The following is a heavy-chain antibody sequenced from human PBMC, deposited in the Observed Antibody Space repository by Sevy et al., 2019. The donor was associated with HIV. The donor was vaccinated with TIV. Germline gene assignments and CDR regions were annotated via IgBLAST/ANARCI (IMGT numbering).Heavy chain of an antibody. CDR3: ASLVQGVSTTVDY. J-gene: IGHJ4*02. Sequence: SETLSLTCTVSGGSISSSSYYWGWIRQPPGKGLEWIGSIYYSGSTYYNPSLKSRVTISVDTSKNQFSLKLCSVTAADTAVYYCASLVQGVSTTVDYWGQGTLVTVSS. CDR1: GGSISSSSYY. V-gene: IGHV4-39*01. CDR2: IYYSGST. D-gene: IGHD3-10*01.